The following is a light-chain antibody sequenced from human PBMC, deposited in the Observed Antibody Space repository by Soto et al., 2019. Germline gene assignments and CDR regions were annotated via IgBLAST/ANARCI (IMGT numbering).Light chain of an antibody. CDR2: GAS. CDR3: QQRTNWSYT. CDR1: QSISSSY. J-gene: IGKJ2*01. Sequence: EIVLTQSPGTLSLSPGERATLSCRASQSISSSYLAWYQQKPGQAPGLLIYGASRRATGIPDRFIGSGSGTDFTLTISRLEPEDFAVYYCQQRTNWSYTFGQGTKVEIK. V-gene: IGKV3D-20*02.